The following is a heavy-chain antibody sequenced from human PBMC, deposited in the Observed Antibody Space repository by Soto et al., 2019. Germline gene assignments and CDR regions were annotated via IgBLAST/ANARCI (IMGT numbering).Heavy chain of an antibody. D-gene: IGHD2-2*01. CDR1: GYTFTSYG. J-gene: IGHJ5*02. CDR3: ARGPRYCITTSCFSGVTWFDP. V-gene: IGHV1-18*04. CDR2: ISSYNGNT. Sequence: GASVKVSCKASGYTFTSYGISWVRQAPGQGLEWMGWISSYNGNTNYAQKVQGRVTMTTDTSTSTTYMELRSLRSDDTAVYYCARGPRYCITTSCFSGVTWFDPWGQRTLVTVTS.